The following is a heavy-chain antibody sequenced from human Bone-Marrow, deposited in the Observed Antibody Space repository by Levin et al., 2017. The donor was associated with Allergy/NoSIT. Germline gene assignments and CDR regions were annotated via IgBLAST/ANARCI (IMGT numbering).Heavy chain of an antibody. V-gene: IGHV7-4-1*02. CDR2: INTNTGNP. CDR3: AKHGLPIVVVPAAIEY. CDR1: GYTFTSYA. J-gene: IGHJ4*02. Sequence: GASVKVSCKASGYTFTSYAMNWVRQAPGQGLEWMGWINTNTGNPTYAQGFTGRFVFSLDTSVSTAYLQISSLKAEDTAVYYCAKHGLPIVVVPAAIEYWGQGTLVTVSS. D-gene: IGHD2-2*01.